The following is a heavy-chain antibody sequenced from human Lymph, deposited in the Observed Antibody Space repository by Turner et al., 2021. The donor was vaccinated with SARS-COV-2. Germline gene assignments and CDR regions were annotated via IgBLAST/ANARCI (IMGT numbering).Heavy chain of an antibody. CDR3: AKSCRAYWVPVEGMDV. D-gene: IGHD2-8*02. J-gene: IGHJ6*02. Sequence: QVQLVESGGGVVQPGRSLRLSCSASGFTFSSYGMHWVRQAPGKGLEWVAVISDAGSNKYYADSVKGRFTIARDNSKNTLYLQMNSLRAEDTAVYYCAKSCRAYWVPVEGMDVWGQGTTVTVSS. V-gene: IGHV3-30*18. CDR1: GFTFSSYG. CDR2: ISDAGSNK.